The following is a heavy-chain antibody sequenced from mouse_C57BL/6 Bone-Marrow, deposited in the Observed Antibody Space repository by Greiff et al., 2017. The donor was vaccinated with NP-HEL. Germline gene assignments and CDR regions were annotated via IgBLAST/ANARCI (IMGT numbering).Heavy chain of an antibody. V-gene: IGHV1-5*01. CDR3: TRSGYYGNPYWYFDV. J-gene: IGHJ1*03. Sequence: EVHLVESGTVLARPGASVKMSCKTSGYTFTSYWMHWVKQRPGQGLEWIGAIYPGNSDTSYNQKFKGKAKLTAVTSASTAYMELSSLTNEDSAVYYCTRSGYYGNPYWYFDVWGTGTTVTVSS. CDR1: GYTFTSYW. D-gene: IGHD2-1*01. CDR2: IYPGNSDT.